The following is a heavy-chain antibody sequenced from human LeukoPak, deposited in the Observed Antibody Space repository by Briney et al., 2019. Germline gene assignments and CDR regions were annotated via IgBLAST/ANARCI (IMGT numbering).Heavy chain of an antibody. Sequence: GGSLTLSCEVSGFTFDDHAINWARQAPGKGLEWVANINWNGGSTGYGDSVKGRFTISRDNTKNSVFLQMHSLRGDDTALYYCARDMLLEDAFDIWGQGTMVIVSS. CDR3: ARDMLLEDAFDI. D-gene: IGHD3-10*02. J-gene: IGHJ3*02. CDR1: GFTFDDHA. CDR2: INWNGGST. V-gene: IGHV3-20*04.